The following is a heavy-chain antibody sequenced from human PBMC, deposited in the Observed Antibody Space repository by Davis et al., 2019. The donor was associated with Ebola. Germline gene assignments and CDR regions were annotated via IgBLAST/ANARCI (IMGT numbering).Heavy chain of an antibody. CDR3: AKDINPRDYYGMDV. CDR2: ISWNSGSI. V-gene: IGHV3-9*01. J-gene: IGHJ6*02. CDR1: GFTFDDYA. Sequence: PGGSLRLSCAASGFTFDDYAMHWVRQAPGKGLEWVSGISWNSGSIGYADSVKGRFTISRDNAKNSLYLQMNSLRAEDTALYYCAKDINPRDYYGMDVWGQGTTVTVSS.